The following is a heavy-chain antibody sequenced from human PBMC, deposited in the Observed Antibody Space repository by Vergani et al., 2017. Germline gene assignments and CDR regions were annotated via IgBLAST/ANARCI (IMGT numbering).Heavy chain of an antibody. CDR1: GFSLSTSGVG. CDR3: AHTSTHMYIWNDGGPLDY. Sequence: QITLKESGPTLVKPTQTLTLTCTFSGFSLSTSGVGVGWIRQPPGKALEWLALIYWDDDKRYSPSLKSRLTIPKDTSKNQVVLTMTNMDPVDTATYYCAHTSTHMYIWNDGGPLDYWGQGTLVTVSS. CDR2: IYWDDDK. D-gene: IGHD1-20*01. V-gene: IGHV2-5*02. J-gene: IGHJ4*02.